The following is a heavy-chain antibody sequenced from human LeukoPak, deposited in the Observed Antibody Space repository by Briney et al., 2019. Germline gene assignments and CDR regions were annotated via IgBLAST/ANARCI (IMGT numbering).Heavy chain of an antibody. CDR3: VRCNGTSCYARFDH. V-gene: IGHV3-23*01. D-gene: IGHD2-2*01. CDR1: GFTFSIYA. J-gene: IGHJ4*02. Sequence: QSGGSLRLSCAASGFTFSIYAMSWVRQAPGKGLEWVSAISGSGGSTYYADSVKGRFTFSRDNSKNTLYLQMNSLRAEDTAVYYCVRCNGTSCYARFDHWGQGTLVTVSS. CDR2: ISGSGGST.